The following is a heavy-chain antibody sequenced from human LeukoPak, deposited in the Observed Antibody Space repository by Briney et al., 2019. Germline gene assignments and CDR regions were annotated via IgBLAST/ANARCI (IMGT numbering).Heavy chain of an antibody. D-gene: IGHD4-17*01. J-gene: IGHJ4*02. CDR2: IHPSSGGT. CDR3: ARNYGDLDY. V-gene: IGHV1-2*02. Sequence: ASVKVSCKASGYIFTAYYIHWVRQAPGQGLEWVGCIHPSSGGTEYAQNFQGRVTVTRDTSITTAYMELNRLTSDDTAVYYCARNYGDLDYWGQGTLVTVSS. CDR1: GYIFTAYY.